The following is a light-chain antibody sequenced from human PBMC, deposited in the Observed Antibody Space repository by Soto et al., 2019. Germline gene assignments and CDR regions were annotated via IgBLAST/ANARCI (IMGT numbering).Light chain of an antibody. CDR2: GNN. CDR3: QSYDSSLSGYV. V-gene: IGLV1-40*01. Sequence: QSVLTQPPSVSGAPGQRVTVSCSGSSSNIGAGHVVHWYQQFPGTAPRLLIYGNNNRPSGVPDRFAGSKSGTSASLAINGLQAEDEADYYCQSYDSSLSGYVFGTATKLTVL. J-gene: IGLJ1*01. CDR1: SSNIGAGHV.